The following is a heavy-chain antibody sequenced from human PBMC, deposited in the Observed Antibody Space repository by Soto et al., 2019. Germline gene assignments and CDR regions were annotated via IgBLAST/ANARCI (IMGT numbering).Heavy chain of an antibody. CDR1: GFTFSSYS. V-gene: IGHV3-48*01. Sequence: GGSLRLSCAASGFTFSSYSMNWVRQAPGKGLEWVSYISSSSSTIYYADSVKGRFAISRDNAKNSLYLQMNSLRAEDTAVYYCASKNRYYYMDVWGKGTTVTVSS. J-gene: IGHJ6*03. D-gene: IGHD3-10*02. CDR3: ASKNRYYYMDV. CDR2: ISSSSSTI.